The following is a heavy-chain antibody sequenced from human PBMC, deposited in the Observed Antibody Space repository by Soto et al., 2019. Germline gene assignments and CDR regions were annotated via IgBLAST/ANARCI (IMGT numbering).Heavy chain of an antibody. Sequence: PVGSLRLSCVVSGFSFNYAIIWVRQAPGKGQEWVSGITGGGNTEYAASVKGRFTISRDNSKNTVYLQMNSLRAEDTAMYYCAKDAVYNDGLWLVSDWGQGTLVTVSS. D-gene: IGHD2-21*01. CDR2: ITGGGNT. CDR3: AKDAVYNDGLWLVSD. V-gene: IGHV3-23*01. CDR1: GFSFNYA. J-gene: IGHJ4*02.